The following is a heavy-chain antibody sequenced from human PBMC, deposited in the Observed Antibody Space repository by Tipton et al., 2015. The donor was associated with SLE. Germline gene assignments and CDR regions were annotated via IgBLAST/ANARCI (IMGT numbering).Heavy chain of an antibody. CDR1: GFTFSSYA. V-gene: IGHV3-30-3*01. J-gene: IGHJ4*02. D-gene: IGHD1-26*01. Sequence: SLRLSCAASGFTFSSYAMHWVRQAPGKGLEWVAVTSHDGSNKYYADSVKGRFTISRDNAKNTLYMQMNSLRAEDTAVYYCARVGGSYFGYWGQGTLVTVSS. CDR3: ARVGGSYFGY. CDR2: TSHDGSNK.